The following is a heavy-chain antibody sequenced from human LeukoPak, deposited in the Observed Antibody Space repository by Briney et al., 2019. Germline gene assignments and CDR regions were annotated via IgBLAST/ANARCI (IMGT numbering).Heavy chain of an antibody. CDR3: ARDRLHYDSLTGYPAD. Sequence: GGSLRLSCADSGFTVSSNYMRWVRQAPGKGLEWVSVIYSGGSTHYADSVKGRFTISRDDSKNTLYLQMNSLRAEDTAVYYCARDRLHYDSLTGYPADWGQGTLVTVSS. J-gene: IGHJ4*02. CDR2: IYSGGST. D-gene: IGHD3-9*01. V-gene: IGHV3-66*01. CDR1: GFTVSSNY.